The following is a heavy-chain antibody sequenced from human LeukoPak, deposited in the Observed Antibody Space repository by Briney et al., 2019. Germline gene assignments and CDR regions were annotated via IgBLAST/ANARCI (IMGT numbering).Heavy chain of an antibody. D-gene: IGHD3-10*01. Sequence: EASVKVSCKASGYTFTGYYMHWVRQAPGQGLEWMGWINPNSGGTNYAQKFQGRVTMTRDTSISTAYMELSRLRSDDTAVYYCARSVGGVWFGELLQQVDAFDIWGQGTMVTVSS. CDR2: INPNSGGT. CDR3: ARSVGGVWFGELLQQVDAFDI. CDR1: GYTFTGYY. V-gene: IGHV1-2*02. J-gene: IGHJ3*02.